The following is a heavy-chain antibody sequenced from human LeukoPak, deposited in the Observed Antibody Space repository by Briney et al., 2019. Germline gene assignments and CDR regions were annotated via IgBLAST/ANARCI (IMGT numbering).Heavy chain of an antibody. CDR3: AREELGSSLGFDP. CDR1: GFTFSSYT. Sequence: PGGSLRLSCAASGFTFSSYTIHWVRQPPGKGLEWVAVISFDGSNKCYADSVKGRFTISRDNSKNTLYLQMNSLRAEDTAVYYCAREELGSSLGFDPWGQGTLVTVSS. CDR2: ISFDGSNK. V-gene: IGHV3-30-3*01. D-gene: IGHD3-16*01. J-gene: IGHJ5*02.